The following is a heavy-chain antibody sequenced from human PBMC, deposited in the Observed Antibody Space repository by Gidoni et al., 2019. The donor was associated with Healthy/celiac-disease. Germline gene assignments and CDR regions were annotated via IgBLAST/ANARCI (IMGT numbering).Heavy chain of an antibody. CDR3: ARDGTVGWFDP. V-gene: IGHV4-59*01. Sequence: QVQLQESGPGLVKPSETLSLPCTVSGGSISSYSWSSIRQPPGKGLEWIGYIYYSGSTNYNPSLKSRVTISVDTSKNQFSLKLSSVTAADTAVYYCARDGTVGWFDPWGQGTLVTVSS. CDR1: GGSISSYS. CDR2: IYYSGST. J-gene: IGHJ5*02. D-gene: IGHD4-17*01.